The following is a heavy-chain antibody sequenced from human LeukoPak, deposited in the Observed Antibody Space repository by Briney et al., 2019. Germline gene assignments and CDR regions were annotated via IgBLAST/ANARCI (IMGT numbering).Heavy chain of an antibody. Sequence: ASVKVSCKASGYTFTSYYVTWVRQAPGQGLEWMGWISAFNGITNYAQKLQGRVTMTTDTSTSTAYMELRSLRSDDTAVYYCARPGQLERRDAFDIWGQGTMVTVSS. CDR3: ARPGQLERRDAFDI. J-gene: IGHJ3*02. V-gene: IGHV1-18*01. CDR2: ISAFNGIT. D-gene: IGHD1-1*01. CDR1: GYTFTSYY.